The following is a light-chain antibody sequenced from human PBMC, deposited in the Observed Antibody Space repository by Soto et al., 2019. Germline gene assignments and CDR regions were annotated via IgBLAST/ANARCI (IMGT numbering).Light chain of an antibody. CDR1: QTINNRL. CDR2: AAS. Sequence: DMRMTQSPASLSASVGDTVTITCRASQTINNRLLNWYQQKPGEAPKLLIYAASSLQPGVLSAFTGSGSGTEFTPTISSLQRDDGGTYYCQQSFSTPRTFGGGTKVEIK. CDR3: QQSFSTPRT. V-gene: IGKV1-39*01. J-gene: IGKJ4*01.